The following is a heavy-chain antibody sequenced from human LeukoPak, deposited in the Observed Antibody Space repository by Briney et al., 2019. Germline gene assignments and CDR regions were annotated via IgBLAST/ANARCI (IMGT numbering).Heavy chain of an antibody. D-gene: IGHD5-18*01. CDR1: GFTFSSYW. J-gene: IGHJ4*02. CDR3: AIESGYSYGGLFDY. CDR2: IKQDGSEK. V-gene: IGHV3-7*01. Sequence: PGGSLRLSCAASGFTFSSYWMSWVRQAPGKGLEWVANIKQDGSEKYYVDSVKGRFTISRDNAKNSLYLQMNSLRAEDTAVYYCAIESGYSYGGLFDYWGQGTLVTVSS.